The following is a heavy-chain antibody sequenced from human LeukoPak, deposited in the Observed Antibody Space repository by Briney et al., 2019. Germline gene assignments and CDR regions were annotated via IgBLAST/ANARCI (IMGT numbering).Heavy chain of an antibody. J-gene: IGHJ4*02. Sequence: PGGSLRLSSAASGFTFSSYEMNWVRQAPGKGLEWVSYINTGGFTIYYADSVMGRFTISRDNAKNSLYLQMNSLRAEDTAVYYCAKSGYGSGSRFDYWGQGTLVTVSS. CDR2: INTGGFTI. V-gene: IGHV3-48*03. CDR3: AKSGYGSGSRFDY. D-gene: IGHD3-10*01. CDR1: GFTFSSYE.